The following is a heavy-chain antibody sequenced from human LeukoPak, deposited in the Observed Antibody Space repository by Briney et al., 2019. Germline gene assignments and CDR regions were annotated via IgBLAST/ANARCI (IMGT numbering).Heavy chain of an antibody. J-gene: IGHJ2*01. CDR2: VYYSGST. CDR1: GGSISSSGYY. D-gene: IGHD6-19*01. Sequence: AETLSLTCTVSGGSISSSGYYWGWIRQPPGKGLEGVGSVYYSGSTYYNPSLKSRVTIYVNTSKKQCALKQSSVDAADTALYYCATRAVAGGYWYFDLWGRGALVTVSS. CDR3: ATRAVAGGYWYFDL. V-gene: IGHV4-39*01.